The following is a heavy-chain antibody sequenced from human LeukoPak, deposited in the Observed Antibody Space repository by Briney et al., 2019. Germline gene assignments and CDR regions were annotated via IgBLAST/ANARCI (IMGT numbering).Heavy chain of an antibody. D-gene: IGHD4-11*01. V-gene: IGHV4-59*01. CDR3: ARALPTVTTGPYFDY. Sequence: SETLSLTCTVSGGSISSYYWSWIRQPPGKGLEWIEYIYYSGSTNYNPSLKSRVTISVDTSKNQFSLKLSSVTAADTAVYYCARALPTVTTGPYFDYWGQGTLVTVSS. J-gene: IGHJ4*02. CDR1: GGSISSYY. CDR2: IYYSGST.